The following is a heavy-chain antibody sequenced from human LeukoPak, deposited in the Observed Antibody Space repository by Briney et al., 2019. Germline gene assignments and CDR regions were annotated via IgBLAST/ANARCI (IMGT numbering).Heavy chain of an antibody. CDR2: ISGSGGNT. V-gene: IGHV3-23*01. J-gene: IGHJ4*02. D-gene: IGHD3-10*01. Sequence: GGSLRLSCAASGFTFSRNGMTWVRQAPGKGLEWVSAISGSGGNTYYADSVKGRFTISRDDSKNTLYLQMNSLRAEDTAVYYCAKDRRAGSYDYWGQGTLVTVSS. CDR3: AKDRRAGSYDY. CDR1: GFTFSRNG.